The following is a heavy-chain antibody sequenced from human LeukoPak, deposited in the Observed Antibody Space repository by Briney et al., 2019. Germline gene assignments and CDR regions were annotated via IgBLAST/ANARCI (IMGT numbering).Heavy chain of an antibody. CDR3: ARAQYYYDSSGYYYFDY. CDR1: GFTFGSYS. D-gene: IGHD3-22*01. CDR2: ISSSSSYI. V-gene: IGHV3-21*01. Sequence: GGSLRLSCAASGFTFGSYSMNWVRQAPGKGLEWVSSISSSSSYIYYADSVKGRFTISRDNAKNSLYLQMNSLRAEDTAVYYCARAQYYYDSSGYYYFDYWGQGTLVTVSS. J-gene: IGHJ4*02.